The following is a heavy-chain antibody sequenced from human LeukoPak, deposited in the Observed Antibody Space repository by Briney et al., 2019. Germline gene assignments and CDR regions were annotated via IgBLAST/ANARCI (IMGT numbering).Heavy chain of an antibody. Sequence: GGSLRLSCAASGCTFSSYAMHWVRQAPGKGLEWVAVISYDGSNKYYADSVKGRFTISRDNSKNTLYLQMNSLRAEDTAVYYCARDWSQSGWLDYWGQGTLVTVSS. CDR1: GCTFSSYA. D-gene: IGHD6-19*01. CDR2: ISYDGSNK. J-gene: IGHJ4*02. V-gene: IGHV3-30-3*01. CDR3: ARDWSQSGWLDY.